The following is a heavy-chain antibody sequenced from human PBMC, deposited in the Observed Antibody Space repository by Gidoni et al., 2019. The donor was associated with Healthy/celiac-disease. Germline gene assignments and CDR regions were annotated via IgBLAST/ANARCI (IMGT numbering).Heavy chain of an antibody. CDR2: IRSKANSYAT. J-gene: IGHJ4*02. CDR3: TGTLQPGYSSSSVA. Sequence: EVQLVESGGGLVQPGGSLKLSCEASGFTFSGSAMHWVRQASGKGLEWVGRIRSKANSYATAYAASVKGRFTISRDDSKNTAYLQMNSLKTEDTAVYYCTGTLQPGYSSSSVAWGQGTLVTVSS. V-gene: IGHV3-73*01. D-gene: IGHD6-6*01. CDR1: GFTFSGSA.